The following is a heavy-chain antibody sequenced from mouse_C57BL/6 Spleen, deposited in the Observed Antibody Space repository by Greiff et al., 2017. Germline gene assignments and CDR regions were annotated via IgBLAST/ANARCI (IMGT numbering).Heavy chain of an antibody. CDR2: ISDGGSYT. J-gene: IGHJ3*01. Sequence: EVQLVESGGGLVKPGGSLKLSCAASGFTFSSYAMSWVRQTPEKRLEWVATISDGGSYTYYPDNVKGRFTLARDNAKNNLYLQMSHLKSEDTAMYYCSRDDYDSFAYWGQGTLVTVSA. CDR3: SRDDYDSFAY. V-gene: IGHV5-4*01. CDR1: GFTFSSYA. D-gene: IGHD2-4*01.